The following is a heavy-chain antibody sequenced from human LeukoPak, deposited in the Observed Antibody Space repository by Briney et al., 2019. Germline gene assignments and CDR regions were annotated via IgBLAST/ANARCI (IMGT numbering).Heavy chain of an antibody. Sequence: GGSLRPSCAASGFTFSSYSMNWVRQAPGKGLEWVSSISSSSSYIYYADSVKGRFVISRDNSKNTLYVQMNSLRAEDTAVYYCAKEGAVAGSMWFDYWGQGTLVTVSS. CDR3: AKEGAVAGSMWFDY. J-gene: IGHJ4*02. CDR2: ISSSSSYI. V-gene: IGHV3-21*01. CDR1: GFTFSSYS. D-gene: IGHD6-19*01.